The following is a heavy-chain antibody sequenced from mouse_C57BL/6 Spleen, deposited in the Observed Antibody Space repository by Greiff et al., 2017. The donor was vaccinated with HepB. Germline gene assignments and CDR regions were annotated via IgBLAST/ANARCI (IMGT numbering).Heavy chain of an antibody. V-gene: IGHV8-8*01. D-gene: IGHD2-3*01. CDR1: GFSLSTFGMG. CDR2: IWWDDDK. J-gene: IGHJ4*01. CDR3: ARNEGYDGYYDYAMDY. Sequence: QVTLKESGPGILQPSQTLSLTCSFSGFSLSTFGMGVGWIRQPSGKGLEWLAHIWWDDDKYYNPALKSRLTISKDTSKNQVFLKIANVDTADTATYYCARNEGYDGYYDYAMDYWGQGTSVTVSS.